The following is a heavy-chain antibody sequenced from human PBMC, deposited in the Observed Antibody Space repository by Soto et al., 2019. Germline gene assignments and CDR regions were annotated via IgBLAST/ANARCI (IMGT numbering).Heavy chain of an antibody. J-gene: IGHJ6*02. Sequence: EGQLLESGGGLVQPGGSLRLSCVASGFTFRSYAMAWVRQAPGKGLEWVSGISESGGKTNYAESVRGRFSISRDNSRNTFSLLMNNVTAEDTAIYYWTKDRATIFGVVCKYGMDVWGQGTTVSVSS. CDR3: TKDRATIFGVVCKYGMDV. CDR2: ISESGGKT. V-gene: IGHV3-23*01. CDR1: GFTFRSYA. D-gene: IGHD3-3*01.